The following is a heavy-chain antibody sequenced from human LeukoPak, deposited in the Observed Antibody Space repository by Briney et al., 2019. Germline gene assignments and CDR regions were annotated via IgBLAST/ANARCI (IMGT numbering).Heavy chain of an antibody. D-gene: IGHD6-13*01. V-gene: IGHV3-23*01. CDR2: ICGSGGRT. CDR3: AKESSSNSRAGYGMDV. Sequence: GGSLRLSCAASGFSFNNYAMNWVRQAPGKGLEWAAGICGSGGRTYYADSVKGRFTISRDNSKNTLYLQMNSLRAEDTAVYYCAKESSSNSRAGYGMDVWGQGTTVTVSS. J-gene: IGHJ6*02. CDR1: GFSFNNYA.